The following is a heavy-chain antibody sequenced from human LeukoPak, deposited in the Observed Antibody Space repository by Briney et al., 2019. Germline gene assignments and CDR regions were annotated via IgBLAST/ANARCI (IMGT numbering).Heavy chain of an antibody. CDR2: IYGNDDK. Sequence: SGPTLVNPTQTLTLTYTFSGFSLTTGGVAVAWIRQPPGKALEWLAVIYGNDDKRYSPSLMSRLSITKDTSKNQVVLTMTNMDPADTATYFCAHRQMSTFDYWGQGTLVTVSS. D-gene: IGHD5-24*01. V-gene: IGHV2-5*01. CDR1: GFSLTTGGVA. CDR3: AHRQMSTFDY. J-gene: IGHJ4*02.